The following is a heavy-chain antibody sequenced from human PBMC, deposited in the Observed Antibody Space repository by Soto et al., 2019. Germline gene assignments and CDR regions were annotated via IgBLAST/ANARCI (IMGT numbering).Heavy chain of an antibody. CDR1: GDSFTSYG. CDR2: ISAYNGNT. CDR3: ASTAAIHNWFDP. D-gene: IGHD2-2*01. V-gene: IGHV1-18*01. J-gene: IGHJ5*02. Sequence: SVKLSCEACGDSFTSYGISWVRQAPGQGLEWMGWISAYNGNTNYAQKLQGRITMTTDTSTSTAYMELRSLRSDDTAVYYCASTAAIHNWFDPWGQGTLVTVSS.